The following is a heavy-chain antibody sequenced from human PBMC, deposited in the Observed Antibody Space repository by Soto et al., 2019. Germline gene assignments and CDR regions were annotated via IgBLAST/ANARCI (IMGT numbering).Heavy chain of an antibody. J-gene: IGHJ6*02. CDR1: GYTFTNYG. Sequence: ASVKVSCKASGYTFTNYGFSWVRQAPGQGLEWMGWISGYNGTTNYAQKFQGRVTITADASTSTAYMELSSLRSEDTAFYYCARGNSPAGYYYAMDVWGQGTTVTVSS. CDR2: ISGYNGTT. V-gene: IGHV1-18*01. CDR3: ARGNSPAGYYYAMDV. D-gene: IGHD4-4*01.